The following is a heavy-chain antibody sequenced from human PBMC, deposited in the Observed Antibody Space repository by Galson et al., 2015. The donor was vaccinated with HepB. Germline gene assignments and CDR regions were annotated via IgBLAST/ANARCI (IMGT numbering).Heavy chain of an antibody. J-gene: IGHJ6*02. CDR3: ARDMVREYYYYYYGMDV. Sequence: SCKASGYTFTSYGISWVRQAPGQGLEWMGWISAYNGNTNYAQKLQGRVTMTTDTSTSTAYMELRSLRSDDTAVYYCARDMVREYYYYYYGMDVWGQGTTVTVSS. V-gene: IGHV1-18*04. CDR2: ISAYNGNT. D-gene: IGHD3-10*01. CDR1: GYTFTSYG.